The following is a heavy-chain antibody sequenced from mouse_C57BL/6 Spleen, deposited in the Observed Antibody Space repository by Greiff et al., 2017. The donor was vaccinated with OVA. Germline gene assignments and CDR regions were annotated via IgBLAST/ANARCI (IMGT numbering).Heavy chain of an antibody. CDR1: GYTFTDYY. CDR3: ARGSVYYGNYVDY. V-gene: IGHV1-26*01. CDR2: INPNNGGT. D-gene: IGHD2-1*01. Sequence: VQLQQSGPELVKPGASVKISCKASGYTFTDYYMNWVKQSHGKSLEWIGDINPNNGGTSYNQKFKGKATLTVDKSSSTAYMELRSLTSEDSAVYYCARGSVYYGNYVDYWGQGTTLTVSS. J-gene: IGHJ2*01.